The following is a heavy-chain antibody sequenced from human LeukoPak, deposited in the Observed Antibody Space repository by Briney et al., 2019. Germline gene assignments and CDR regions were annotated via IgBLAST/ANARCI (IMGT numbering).Heavy chain of an antibody. D-gene: IGHD5-18*01. CDR2: IIPILGIA. CDR1: GGTFSSYA. J-gene: IGHJ6*02. Sequence: SVMVSCKASGGTFSSYAISWVRQAPGQGLEWMGRIIPILGIANYAQKFQGRVTITADKSTSTAYMELSSLRSEDTAVYYCARVEVDTAMVPADYYYGMDVWGQGTTVTVSS. V-gene: IGHV1-69*04. CDR3: ARVEVDTAMVPADYYYGMDV.